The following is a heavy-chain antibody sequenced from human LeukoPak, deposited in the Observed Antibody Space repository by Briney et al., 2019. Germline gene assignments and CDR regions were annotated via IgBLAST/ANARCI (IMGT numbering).Heavy chain of an antibody. J-gene: IGHJ4*02. CDR1: GFTFSGSW. CDR2: IKKDGSDK. V-gene: IGHV3-7*01. CDR3: ASYCSSTSCYSSFRAY. Sequence: PGGSLRLSCAASGFTFSGSWMSWVRQAPGKGLEWVANIKKDGSDKYYVDSVKGRFTISRDNAKNSLYLQMNSLRAEDTAVYYCASYCSSTSCYSSFRAYWGQGTLVTVSS. D-gene: IGHD2-2*01.